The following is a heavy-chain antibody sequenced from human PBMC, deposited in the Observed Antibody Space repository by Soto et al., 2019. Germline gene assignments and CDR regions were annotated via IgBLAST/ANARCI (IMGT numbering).Heavy chain of an antibody. V-gene: IGHV1-18*01. J-gene: IGHJ3*02. D-gene: IGHD1-26*01. Sequence: ALVKVSCKASGYTFTSYGISWVRQAPGQGLEWMGWISAYNGNTNYAQKLQGRVTMTTDTSTSTAYMELRSLRSDDTAVYYCARSLELKDAFDIWGQGTMVTVSS. CDR2: ISAYNGNT. CDR3: ARSLELKDAFDI. CDR1: GYTFTSYG.